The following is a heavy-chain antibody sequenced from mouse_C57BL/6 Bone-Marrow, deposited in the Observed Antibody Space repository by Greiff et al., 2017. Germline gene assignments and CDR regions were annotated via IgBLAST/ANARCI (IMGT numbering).Heavy chain of an antibody. Sequence: EVMLVESGGDLVKPGGSLKLSCAASGFTFSSYGMSWVRQTPDKRLEWVATISSGGSYTYYPDSVKGRFTISRDNAKNTLYLQMSSLKSEDTAMYYCARQVVTTRGFAYWGQGTLVTVSA. J-gene: IGHJ3*01. D-gene: IGHD2-2*01. V-gene: IGHV5-6*01. CDR1: GFTFSSYG. CDR2: ISSGGSYT. CDR3: ARQVVTTRGFAY.